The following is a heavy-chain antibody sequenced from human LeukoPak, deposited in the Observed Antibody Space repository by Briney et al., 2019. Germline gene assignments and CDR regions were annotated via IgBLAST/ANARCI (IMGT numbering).Heavy chain of an antibody. CDR1: GGTFSSYS. J-gene: IGHJ5*02. Sequence: VASVKVSRKAFGGTFSSYSISWVRQAPGQGLEWMGGIIPIFGTANYAQKFQGRVTITTDESTSTAYMELSSLRSEDTAVYYCASAIVVVTAIPGWFDPWGQGTLVTVSS. CDR2: IIPIFGTA. V-gene: IGHV1-69*05. CDR3: ASAIVVVTAIPGWFDP. D-gene: IGHD2-21*02.